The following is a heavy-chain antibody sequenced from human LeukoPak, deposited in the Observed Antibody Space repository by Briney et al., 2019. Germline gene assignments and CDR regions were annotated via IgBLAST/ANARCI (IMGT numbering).Heavy chain of an antibody. J-gene: IGHJ4*02. D-gene: IGHD4-23*01. CDR1: RGSFTGDSFY. Sequence: PSETLSLTCTVSRGSFTGDSFYWNWIRQHPGKGLEWIGSIHNSRGTSYNPSLESRLTISLDTSENQFFLKMSYVTAADTASYCCGKVTGNSYFWGQGTLVTVSS. V-gene: IGHV4-31*03. CDR3: GKVTGNSYF. CDR2: IHNSRGT.